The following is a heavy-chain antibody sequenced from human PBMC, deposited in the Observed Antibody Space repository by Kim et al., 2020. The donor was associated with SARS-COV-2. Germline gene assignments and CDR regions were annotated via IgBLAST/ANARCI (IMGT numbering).Heavy chain of an antibody. J-gene: IGHJ4*02. V-gene: IGHV3-23*01. Sequence: GRFTISRDNSKNTLYLQMNSLRAEDTAVYYCAKDLYDYVWGSYRSMLDYWGQGTLVTVSS. CDR3: AKDLYDYVWGSYRSMLDY. D-gene: IGHD3-16*02.